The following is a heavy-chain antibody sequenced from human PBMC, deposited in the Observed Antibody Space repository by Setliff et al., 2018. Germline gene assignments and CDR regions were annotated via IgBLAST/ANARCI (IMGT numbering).Heavy chain of an antibody. CDR2: ISYSGNSR. J-gene: IGHJ3*02. V-gene: IGHV3-48*01. CDR3: AGGKDRSGYYQSPTSDDGFDI. Sequence: PGGSLRLSCAASGFAFSDYNMNWVRQAPGKGLEWVSYISYSGNSRYYVDAVKGRFTISRDNARKSLYLQMNTLRAEDTAVYYCAGGKDRSGYYQSPTSDDGFDIWGQGTMVTVS. D-gene: IGHD3-3*01. CDR1: GFAFSDYN.